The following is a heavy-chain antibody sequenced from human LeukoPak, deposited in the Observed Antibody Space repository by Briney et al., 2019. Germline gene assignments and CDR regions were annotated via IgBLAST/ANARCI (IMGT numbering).Heavy chain of an antibody. V-gene: IGHV1-2*02. CDR1: GYTFTSYG. Sequence: ASVKVSCKASGYTFTSYGISWVRQAPGQGLEWMGWINPNSGGTNYAQKFQGRVTMTRDTSISTAYMELSRLRSDDTAVYYCARDAPYYYDSSGFGGPGFDYWGQGTLVTVSS. D-gene: IGHD3-22*01. J-gene: IGHJ4*02. CDR3: ARDAPYYYDSSGFGGPGFDY. CDR2: INPNSGGT.